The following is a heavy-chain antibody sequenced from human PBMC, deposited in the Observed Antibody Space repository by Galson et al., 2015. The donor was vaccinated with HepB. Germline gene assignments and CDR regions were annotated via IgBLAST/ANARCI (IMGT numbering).Heavy chain of an antibody. CDR3: ARDLEQQLVDY. Sequence: SLRLSCAASGFTFSDYYMSWIRQAPGKGLEWVSYISSSSSYTNYADSVKGRFTISRDNAKNSLYLQMNSLRAEDTAVYYCARDLEQQLVDYWGQGTLVTVSS. D-gene: IGHD6-13*01. V-gene: IGHV3-11*05. CDR2: ISSSSSYT. CDR1: GFTFSDYY. J-gene: IGHJ4*02.